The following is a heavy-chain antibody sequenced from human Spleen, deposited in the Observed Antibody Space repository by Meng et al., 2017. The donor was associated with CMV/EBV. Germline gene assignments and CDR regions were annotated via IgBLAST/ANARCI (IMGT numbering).Heavy chain of an antibody. CDR2: IIPILGIA. J-gene: IGHJ4*02. D-gene: IGHD6-13*01. Sequence: SVKVSCKTSNYTFTSHGISWVRQAPGQGLEWMGGIIPILGIANYAQKFQGRVTITADKSTSTAYMELSSLRSEDTAVYYCARDLVKSGAAAGTPEEGDYWGQGTLVTVSS. V-gene: IGHV1-69*10. CDR3: ARDLVKSGAAAGTPEEGDY. CDR1: NYTFTSHG.